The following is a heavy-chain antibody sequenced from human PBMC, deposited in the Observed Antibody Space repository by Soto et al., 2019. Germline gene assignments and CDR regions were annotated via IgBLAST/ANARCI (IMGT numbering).Heavy chain of an antibody. J-gene: IGHJ4*02. CDR3: ARRKERSGPHYFDY. Sequence: QVQLVQSGAEVKEPGASVKVSCKASGYTFTTYDIYWIRQATGQGLEWMGWMNPYTGNTGYAQKFQGRVTVTRNTSISTVYMEMSGLRLDDTAVYYCARRKERSGPHYFDYWGQGSQVTVSS. V-gene: IGHV1-8*01. D-gene: IGHD6-25*01. CDR2: MNPYTGNT. CDR1: GYTFTTYD.